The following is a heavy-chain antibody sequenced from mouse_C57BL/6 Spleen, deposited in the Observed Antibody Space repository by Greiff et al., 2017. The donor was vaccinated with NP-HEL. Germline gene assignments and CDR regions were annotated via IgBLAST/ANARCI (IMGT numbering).Heavy chain of an antibody. V-gene: IGHV1-50*01. J-gene: IGHJ2*01. Sequence: QVQLQQPGAELVKPGASVKLSCKASGYTFTSYWMQWVKQRPGQGLEWIGEIDPSDSYTNYNQKFKGKATLTVDTSSSTAYMQLSSLTSEDAAIYYWAAPYYDDSREVCDYWGQGTTLTVSS. CDR3: AAPYYDDSREVCDY. D-gene: IGHD1-1*01. CDR2: IDPSDSYT. CDR1: GYTFTSYW.